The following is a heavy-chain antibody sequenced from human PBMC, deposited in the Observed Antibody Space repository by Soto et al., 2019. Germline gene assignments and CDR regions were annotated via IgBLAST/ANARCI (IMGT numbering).Heavy chain of an antibody. CDR1: GGSMSPYY. V-gene: IGHV4-59*01. CDR3: ARDAGASYFDF. CDR2: IYYSGNT. J-gene: IGHJ4*02. Sequence: PSETLSLTCTVSGGSMSPYYWSWIRQPPGKGLEGSGYIYYSGNTNYNPSLKGRGTMSVDTSKNQFYLKLTSVTAADTAVYYCARDAGASYFDFWGQGDMVTVYS.